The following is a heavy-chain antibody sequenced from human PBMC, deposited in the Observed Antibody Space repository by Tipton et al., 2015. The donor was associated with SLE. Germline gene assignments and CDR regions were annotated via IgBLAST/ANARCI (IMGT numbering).Heavy chain of an antibody. CDR1: GFTFSSYE. D-gene: IGHD2-15*01. V-gene: IGHV3-48*03. CDR2: ISSSGRTI. Sequence: SLRLSCAASGFTFSSYEMNWVRQAPGKGLEWVSYISSSGRTIYYADSVKGRFTISRDNAKNSLYLQMNSLRAEDTAVYYCARYCSGGSCYAYNWFDPWGQGTLVTVSS. J-gene: IGHJ5*02. CDR3: ARYCSGGSCYAYNWFDP.